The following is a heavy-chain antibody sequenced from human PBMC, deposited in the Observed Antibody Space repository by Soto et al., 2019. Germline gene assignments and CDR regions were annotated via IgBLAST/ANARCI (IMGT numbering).Heavy chain of an antibody. V-gene: IGHV1-3*01. CDR1: GYTFTDYA. D-gene: IGHD2-15*01. CDR2: INGGNGNT. Sequence: ASVTVSCKXSGYTFTDYAIHWVRQAPGQRLEWMGWINGGNGNTKYSQNFQGRVTISRDASASTAYMELSSLRSEETAVYHCARSFDGGNSFDYWGQGALVTVSS. CDR3: ARSFDGGNSFDY. J-gene: IGHJ4*02.